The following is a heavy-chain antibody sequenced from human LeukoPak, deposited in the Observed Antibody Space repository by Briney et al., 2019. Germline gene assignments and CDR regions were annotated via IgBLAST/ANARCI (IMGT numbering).Heavy chain of an antibody. Sequence: SVKVSCRASGYTFTGYYIHWVRQAPGQGLEWMGGIIPIFGTANYAQKFQGRVTITADESTSTAYMELSSLRSEDTAVYYCALPGDCGGDCYSFGYWGQGTLVTVSS. J-gene: IGHJ4*02. CDR2: IIPIFGTA. CDR3: ALPGDCGGDCYSFGY. D-gene: IGHD2-21*02. V-gene: IGHV1-69*13. CDR1: GYTFTGYY.